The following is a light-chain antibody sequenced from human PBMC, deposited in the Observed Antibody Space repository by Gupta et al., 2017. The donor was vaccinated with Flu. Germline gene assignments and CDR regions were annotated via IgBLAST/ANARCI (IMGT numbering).Light chain of an antibody. V-gene: IGKV1-8*01. Sequence: AIRMTQSPSSFSASTGDRVTITCRASQGIRSYLAWYKQKPGKAPKLLIYAASTWQSGVPSRFCGSGIGKYFTLTISCRQSEDFAPYYCQQYDSYPLWTFGQGTKVEIK. CDR3: QQYDSYPLWT. CDR2: AAS. J-gene: IGKJ1*01. CDR1: QGIRSY.